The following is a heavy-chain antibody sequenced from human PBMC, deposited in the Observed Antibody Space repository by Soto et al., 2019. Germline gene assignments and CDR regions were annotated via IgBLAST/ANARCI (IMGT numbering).Heavy chain of an antibody. Sequence: SETLSLTCTVSGDAISNYYWSWIRQTPGRGLEWIGCVHESGSTDYNPSLKGRVTISLHTSKSQFSLSLRSATAADTATYYCARGTRALITSFFAYWGQGTLVTVS. V-gene: IGHV4-59*01. CDR3: ARGTRALITSFFAY. CDR1: GDAISNYY. J-gene: IGHJ4*02. D-gene: IGHD1-20*01. CDR2: VHESGST.